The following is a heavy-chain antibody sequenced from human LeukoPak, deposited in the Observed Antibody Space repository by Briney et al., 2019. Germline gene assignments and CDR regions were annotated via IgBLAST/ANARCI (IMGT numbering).Heavy chain of an antibody. J-gene: IGHJ4*02. CDR2: IRKKGNSYTT. D-gene: IGHD5-12*01. Sequence: GGSLRLSCAASGFTFSDHYMDWVRQAPGKGPEWVGRIRKKGNSYTTEYAASVKGRFTISRDDSKNSLYRQMTSLKTEDTAVYYCARVGSGYDLDYWGQGTLVTVSS. CDR1: GFTFSDHY. CDR3: ARVGSGYDLDY. V-gene: IGHV3-72*01.